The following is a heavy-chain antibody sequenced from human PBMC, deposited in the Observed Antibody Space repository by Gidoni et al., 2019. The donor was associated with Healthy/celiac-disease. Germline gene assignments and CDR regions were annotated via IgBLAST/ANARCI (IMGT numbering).Heavy chain of an antibody. V-gene: IGHV1-46*01. J-gene: IGHJ6*02. Sequence: QVQLVQSGAEVKKPGASVKVSCKASGYTFTSYYMHSVRQAPGQGLEWMGIINPSGGSTSYAQKFQGRVTMTRDTSTSTVYMELSSLRSEDTAVYYCAKAATYYDFWSGYWPYYYGMDVWGQGTTVTVSS. CDR2: INPSGGST. D-gene: IGHD3-3*01. CDR1: GYTFTSYY. CDR3: AKAATYYDFWSGYWPYYYGMDV.